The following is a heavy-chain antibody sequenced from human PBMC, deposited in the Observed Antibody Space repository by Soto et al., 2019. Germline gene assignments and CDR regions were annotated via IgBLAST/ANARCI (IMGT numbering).Heavy chain of an antibody. D-gene: IGHD3-10*01. Sequence: QITLKESGPTLIKPTQTLTLTCNFSGFSLTTRGVGVGWIRQPPGKALEWLGLIYWDDDKRYSPSLENRVTITKDTSKNEVVLTMTNMDPVDTATYYCVHNADSGSGPRLGWFDPWGQGTLVTVSS. CDR3: VHNADSGSGPRLGWFDP. CDR2: IYWDDDK. CDR1: GFSLTTRGVG. J-gene: IGHJ5*02. V-gene: IGHV2-5*02.